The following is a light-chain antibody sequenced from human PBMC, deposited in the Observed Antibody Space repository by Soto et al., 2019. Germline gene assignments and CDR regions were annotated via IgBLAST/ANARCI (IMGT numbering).Light chain of an antibody. CDR3: QQANSFPLT. J-gene: IGKJ4*01. CDR1: QGISTW. V-gene: IGKV1-12*01. CDR2: AAS. Sequence: DIQITQSPYSLSASVGDRVPLTCRASQGISTWLAWYQQKPGKAPKLLFYAASTLQSGVPSRFSGSGSGTDFTLTISSLQPEDFAIYYCQQANSFPLTFGGGTKVDIK.